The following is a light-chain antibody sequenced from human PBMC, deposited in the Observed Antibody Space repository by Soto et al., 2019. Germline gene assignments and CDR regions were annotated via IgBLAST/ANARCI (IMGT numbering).Light chain of an antibody. CDR3: QQRSNWPIT. V-gene: IGKV3-11*01. J-gene: IGKJ5*01. Sequence: EIVSTQSPGTLSLSPGERATLSCRASQSVRSNFLAWYQQKPGQAPRLLIYDTSNRATGIPARFSGSGSGTDFTLTINNLDPEDFAVYYCQQRSNWPITFGQGTRLEIK. CDR2: DTS. CDR1: QSVRSNF.